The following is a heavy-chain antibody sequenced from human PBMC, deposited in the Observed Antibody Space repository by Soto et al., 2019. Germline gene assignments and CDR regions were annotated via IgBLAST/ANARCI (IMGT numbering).Heavy chain of an antibody. J-gene: IGHJ4*02. V-gene: IGHV3-30*18. CDR1: GFTFSSHG. Sequence: QVQLVESGGGVVQPGRPLRLSCVASGFTFSSHGMHWVRQAPGKGLEWLAVISHDGTKEYYSDSVKGRFTISRDNSRNTLFLQVHSLKSEDTAVYYCANFYSTALFYWGRGTLVTVSS. CDR3: ANFYSTALFY. CDR2: ISHDGTKE. D-gene: IGHD4-4*01.